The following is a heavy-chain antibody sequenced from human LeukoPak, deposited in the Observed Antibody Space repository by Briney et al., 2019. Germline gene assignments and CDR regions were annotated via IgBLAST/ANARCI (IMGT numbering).Heavy chain of an antibody. Sequence: PSETLSLTCAVSGYSLGKNYYWGWIRQPPGKGLEWIGSIYYSGSTYYNPSLKSRVTISVDTSKNQFSLKLSSVTAADTAVYYCASAPGDRVDYWGQGTLVTVSS. D-gene: IGHD7-27*01. CDR1: GYSLGKNYY. CDR3: ASAPGDRVDY. V-gene: IGHV4-38-2*01. CDR2: IYYSGST. J-gene: IGHJ4*02.